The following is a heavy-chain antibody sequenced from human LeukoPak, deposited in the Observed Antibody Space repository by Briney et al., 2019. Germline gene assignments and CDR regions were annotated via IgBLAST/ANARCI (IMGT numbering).Heavy chain of an antibody. CDR1: GYTFTIYY. CDR2: INPNSGGT. V-gene: IGHV1-2*02. D-gene: IGHD2-2*02. J-gene: IGHJ4*02. Sequence: GASVKVSCKASGYTFTIYYMHWVRQAPGQGLEWMGWINPNSGGTSYARRFQGRVTMTRDTSISTAYVELSRLTSDDTAVYYCARNPAYCTSTSCYNDYWGQGTLVTVSS. CDR3: ARNPAYCTSTSCYNDY.